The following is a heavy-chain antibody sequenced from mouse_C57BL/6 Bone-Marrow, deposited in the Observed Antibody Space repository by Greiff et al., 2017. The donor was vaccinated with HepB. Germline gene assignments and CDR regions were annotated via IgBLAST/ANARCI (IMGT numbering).Heavy chain of an antibody. J-gene: IGHJ3*01. Sequence: VQLKQSGPVLVKPGASVKMSCKASGYTFTDYYMNWVKQSHGKSLEWIGVINPYNGGTSYNQKFKGKATLTVDKSSSTAYMELNSLTSEDSAVYYCARDYYGSSCWFAYWGQGTLVTVSA. CDR1: GYTFTDYY. CDR3: ARDYYGSSCWFAY. D-gene: IGHD1-1*01. V-gene: IGHV1-19*01. CDR2: INPYNGGT.